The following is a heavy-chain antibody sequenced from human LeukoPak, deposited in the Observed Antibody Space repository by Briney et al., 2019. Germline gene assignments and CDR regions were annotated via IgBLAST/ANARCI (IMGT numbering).Heavy chain of an antibody. D-gene: IGHD3-10*01. CDR2: IRGSGGAT. J-gene: IGHJ4*02. CDR1: GFTFSRYG. Sequence: GGSLRLSCEASGFTFSRYGMSWVRQAPGKGLEWVSAIRGSGGATYYADSVKGRFTVSRDDPHNTLYLQMNSVRAEDTAVYFCARGGVDHYGSGTYYLMYYFDHWGQGALVTVSS. V-gene: IGHV3-23*01. CDR3: ARGGVDHYGSGTYYLMYYFDH.